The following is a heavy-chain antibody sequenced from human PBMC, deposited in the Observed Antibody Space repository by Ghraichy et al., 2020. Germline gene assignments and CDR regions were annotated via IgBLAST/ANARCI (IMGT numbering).Heavy chain of an antibody. Sequence: GGSLRLSCGASGFTFRTYALSWVRQAPGKGLGLVSAITDNGGTTDDAESVKGRFTISRDNSKNTLCLQMNSQRGEDTAVYYCAKFARDWPNEYLQHWGQGSLVTVSS. J-gene: IGHJ1*01. CDR2: ITDNGGTT. D-gene: IGHD3/OR15-3a*01. CDR3: AKFARDWPNEYLQH. V-gene: IGHV3-23*01. CDR1: GFTFRTYA.